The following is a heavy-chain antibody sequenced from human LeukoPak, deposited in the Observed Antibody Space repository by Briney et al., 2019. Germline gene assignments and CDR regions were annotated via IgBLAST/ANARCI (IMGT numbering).Heavy chain of an antibody. D-gene: IGHD3-10*01. CDR2: INHSGST. CDR3: ARVRILWFGGLDAFDI. V-gene: IGHV4-34*01. CDR1: GGSFSGYY. Sequence: SETLSLTCAVYGGSFSGYYWSWIRQPPGKGLEWIGEINHSGSTNYNPSLKSRVTISVDTSKNQFSLKLSSVTAADTAVYYCARVRILWFGGLDAFDIWGQGTMVTVSS. J-gene: IGHJ3*02.